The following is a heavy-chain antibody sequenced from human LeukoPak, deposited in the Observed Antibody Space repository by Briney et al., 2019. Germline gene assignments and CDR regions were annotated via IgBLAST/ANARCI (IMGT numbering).Heavy chain of an antibody. D-gene: IGHD3-10*01. V-gene: IGHV3-23*01. J-gene: IGHJ3*02. Sequence: GGSLRLSCAASGCTFSSYAMSWVRQAPGKGLEWVSAISGSGGSTYYADSVKGRFTISRDNSKNTLYLQMNSLRAEDTAVYYCAKVDYGSGSYYNPNDAFDIWGQGTMVTVSS. CDR3: AKVDYGSGSYYNPNDAFDI. CDR1: GCTFSSYA. CDR2: ISGSGGST.